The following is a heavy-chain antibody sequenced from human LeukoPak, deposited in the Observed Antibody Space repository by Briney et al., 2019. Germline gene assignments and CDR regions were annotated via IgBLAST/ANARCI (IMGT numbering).Heavy chain of an antibody. D-gene: IGHD6-13*01. J-gene: IGHJ4*02. CDR2: INPNSGDT. V-gene: IGHV1-2*06. CDR1: GYTFTGYY. Sequence: RASVKVSCKASGYTFTGYYMHWVRQAPGQELEWMGLINPNSGDTNYAQKFQGRVTMTRDTSISTAYMGLSRLRSDDTAVYYCAREPRIAAVERGQGTLVTVSS. CDR3: AREPRIAAVE.